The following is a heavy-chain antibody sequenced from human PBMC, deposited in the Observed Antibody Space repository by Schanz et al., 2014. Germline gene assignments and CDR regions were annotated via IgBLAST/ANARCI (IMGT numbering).Heavy chain of an antibody. CDR3: VRDSCFAFDY. V-gene: IGHV3-30*04. J-gene: IGHJ4*02. CDR2: VPFDGSQK. CDR1: GFTFSSYA. Sequence: QVQLVESGGGVVQPGRSLRLSCAASGFTFSSYALHWVRQAPGKGLEWVAFVPFDGSQKFYADSVKGRFTMARDNAKNSVFLQRNSLRAEDTAVYYCVRDSCFAFDYCGQGTLVTVSS.